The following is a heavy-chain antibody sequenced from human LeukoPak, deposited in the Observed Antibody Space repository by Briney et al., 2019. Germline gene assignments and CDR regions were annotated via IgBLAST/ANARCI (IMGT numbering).Heavy chain of an antibody. Sequence: SETLSLTCAVYGGSFSGYYWSWIRQPPGKGLEWIGEISHSGSTNYNPSLKSRVTISVDTSKNQFSLKLSSVTAADTAVYYCARGKVDYVGFYYYYGMDVWGQGTTVTVSS. CDR3: ARGKVDYVGFYYYYGMDV. V-gene: IGHV4-34*01. D-gene: IGHD4-17*01. J-gene: IGHJ6*02. CDR1: GGSFSGYY. CDR2: ISHSGST.